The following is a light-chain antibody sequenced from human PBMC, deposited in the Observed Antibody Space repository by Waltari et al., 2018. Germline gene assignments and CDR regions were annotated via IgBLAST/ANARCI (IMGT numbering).Light chain of an antibody. V-gene: IGKV1-33*01. CDR2: DAS. J-gene: IGKJ3*01. Sequence: DIQMTQSPSSLSASVGDRVTITCQARQDISNYLNWYQQQPGKAPKILIYDASNLETRVPSMFSGSRSGTDFTFTISGLQPEDIATYYCQQYDNLPFTFGPGTKVDIK. CDR1: QDISNY. CDR3: QQYDNLPFT.